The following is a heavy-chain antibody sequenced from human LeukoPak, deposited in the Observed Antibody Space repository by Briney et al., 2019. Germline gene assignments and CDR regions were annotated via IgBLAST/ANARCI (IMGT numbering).Heavy chain of an antibody. CDR3: AYYHVNEEPPTF. J-gene: IGHJ4*02. Sequence: GGSLRLSCAVSGFTFSTYAMHWVRQAPGKGLEWMAVISYDGGKKYYADSVKGRSTISRDNSKNMLYLQMNSLRAEDTAVYYCAYYHVNEEPPTFWGQGTLVTVSS. CDR2: ISYDGGKK. CDR1: GFTFSTYA. V-gene: IGHV3-30*04. D-gene: IGHD1-1*01.